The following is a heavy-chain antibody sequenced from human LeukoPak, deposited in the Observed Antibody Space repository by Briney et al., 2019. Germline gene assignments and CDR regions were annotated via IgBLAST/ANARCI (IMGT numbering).Heavy chain of an antibody. CDR2: ISGSGGST. CDR3: AKTGYSSSWDEGYFDY. J-gene: IGHJ4*02. V-gene: IGHV3-23*01. Sequence: PGGSLRLSCAASGFTFSSYAMSWVRQAPGNGLEWVSAISGSGGSTYYADSVKGRFTISRDNSKNTLYLQMNSLRAEDTAVYYCAKTGYSSSWDEGYFDYWGQGTLVTVSS. D-gene: IGHD6-13*01. CDR1: GFTFSSYA.